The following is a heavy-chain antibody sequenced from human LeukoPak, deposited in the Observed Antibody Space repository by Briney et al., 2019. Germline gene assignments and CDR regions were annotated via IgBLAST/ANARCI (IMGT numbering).Heavy chain of an antibody. J-gene: IGHJ4*02. D-gene: IGHD3-22*01. CDR2: ISYDGSNK. CDR1: GFTFSSYA. V-gene: IGHV3-30-3*01. CDR3: AKGPDTSGYYSLDY. Sequence: GRSLRLSCAASGFTFSSYAMHWVRQAPGKGLEWVAVISYDGSNKYYADSVKGRFTISRDNSKNTLYVQMNSLRTEDTAIYYCAKGPDTSGYYSLDYWGQGTLVTVSS.